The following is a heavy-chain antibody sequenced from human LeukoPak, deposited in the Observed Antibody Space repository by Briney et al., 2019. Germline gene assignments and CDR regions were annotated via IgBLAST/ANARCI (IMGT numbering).Heavy chain of an antibody. J-gene: IGHJ4*02. Sequence: PGGSLRLSCAASGLTFSNNWMTWVRQAPGKGLEWLANINPDGSDKYYVDSMKGRFAISRDNAKNSLYLQIDGLRDDDTAVYYCARHSDWSYDYWAQRTLVIVSS. CDR3: ARHSDWSYDY. D-gene: IGHD1-7*01. V-gene: IGHV3-7*01. CDR2: INPDGSDK. CDR1: GLTFSNNW.